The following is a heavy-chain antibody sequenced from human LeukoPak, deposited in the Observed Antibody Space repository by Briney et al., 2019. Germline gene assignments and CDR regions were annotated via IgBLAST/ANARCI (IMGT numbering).Heavy chain of an antibody. CDR3: EDGIRDYYGSGSYYNAPADY. Sequence: SGGSLRLSCAASGFTFSSYAMSWVRQAPGKGLEWFSAISGSGGSTYYADSVKGRFTISRDNSKNTLYLQMNSLRAEDTSVYQGEDGIRDYYGSGSYYNAPADYWGQGTLVTVSS. CDR2: ISGSGGST. V-gene: IGHV3-23*01. D-gene: IGHD3-10*01. CDR1: GFTFSSYA. J-gene: IGHJ4*02.